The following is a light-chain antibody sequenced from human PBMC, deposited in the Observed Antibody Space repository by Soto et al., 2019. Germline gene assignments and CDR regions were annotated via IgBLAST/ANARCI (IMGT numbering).Light chain of an antibody. CDR3: SSYTSSSTYVI. J-gene: IGLJ2*01. CDR2: EVT. Sequence: QSALTQPASVSGSPGQAITISCTGTSSDVGGYNFVSWYQQHPDKAPKLIIYEVTNRPSGVSTRFSASKSGNTASLTISGLRAEDDADYYCSSYTSSSTYVIFGGGTKVTVL. CDR1: SSDVGGYNF. V-gene: IGLV2-14*01.